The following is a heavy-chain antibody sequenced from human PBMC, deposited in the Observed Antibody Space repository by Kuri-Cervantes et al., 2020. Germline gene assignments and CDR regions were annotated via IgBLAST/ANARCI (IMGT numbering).Heavy chain of an antibody. CDR1: GFTFSSYS. CDR3: ARDGYSYGHYYYYYGMDV. V-gene: IGHV3-21*01. D-gene: IGHD5-18*01. CDR2: ISSSSSYI. J-gene: IGHJ6*02. Sequence: LSLTCAASGFTFSSYSMNWVRQAPGKGLEWVSSISSSSSYIYYADSVKGRFTISRDNSKNTLYLQMNSLRAEDTAVYYCARDGYSYGHYYYYYGMDVWGQGTTVTVSS.